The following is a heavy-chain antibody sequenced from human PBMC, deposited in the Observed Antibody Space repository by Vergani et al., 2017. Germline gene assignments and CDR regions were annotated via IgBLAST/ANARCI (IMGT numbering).Heavy chain of an antibody. CDR2: IIPVLGKT. Sequence: QVQLVQSGAEVKKPGSSVKVSCKASGATFRSNTISWVRQVPGQGLEWMGRIIPVLGKTKYAQDFQGRLTITADTSTSTAYMELTSLRSQDTAVYYYAGDPRGYGGDPEDYYYGMDVWGQGTTVTVSS. J-gene: IGHJ6*02. CDR1: GATFRSNT. CDR3: AGDPRGYGGDPEDYYYGMDV. V-gene: IGHV1-69*08. D-gene: IGHD2-21*02.